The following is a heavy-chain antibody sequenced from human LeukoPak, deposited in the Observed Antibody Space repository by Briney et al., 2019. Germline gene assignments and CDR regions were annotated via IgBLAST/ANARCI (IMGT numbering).Heavy chain of an antibody. CDR1: GFTFSSYA. J-gene: IGHJ4*02. Sequence: PGGSLRLSCAASGFTFSSYAMSWVRQAPGKGLEWVSAISNNGGYTYYADSVQGRFTISRDNSKRTLCLQMNSLRAEDTAVYYCAKQLGYCSDGSCYFPYWGQGTLVTVSS. CDR2: ISNNGGYT. V-gene: IGHV3-23*01. CDR3: AKQLGYCSDGSCYFPY. D-gene: IGHD2-15*01.